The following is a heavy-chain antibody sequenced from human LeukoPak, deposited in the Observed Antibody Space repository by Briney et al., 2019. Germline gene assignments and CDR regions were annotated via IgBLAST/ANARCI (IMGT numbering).Heavy chain of an antibody. Sequence: GGSLRLSCAASGFTFSSYSMNWVRQAPGKGLEWVSYISSSSSTIYYADSVKGRFTISRDNAKNSLYLQMNSLRAEDTAVYYCASFAAEGHYDFWSGYFQGLGSYYYYYMDVWGKGTTVTVSS. V-gene: IGHV3-48*01. J-gene: IGHJ6*03. D-gene: IGHD3-3*01. CDR2: ISSSSSTI. CDR3: ASFAAEGHYDFWSGYFQGLGSYYYYYMDV. CDR1: GFTFSSYS.